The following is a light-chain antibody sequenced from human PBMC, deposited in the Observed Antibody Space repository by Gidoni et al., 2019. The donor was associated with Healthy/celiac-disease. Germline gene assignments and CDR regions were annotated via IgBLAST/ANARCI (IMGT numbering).Light chain of an antibody. CDR2: GAS. V-gene: IGKV3-20*01. CDR1: QSVSSSY. Sequence: IVLTQSPGTLSLSPGERATLSCRASQSVSSSYLAWYQQKPGQAPRLLIYGASSRATGIPDRVSGSGSGTDFTLTISRLEPEDFAVYYCQQYGSSPLTFGQGTKVEIK. CDR3: QQYGSSPLT. J-gene: IGKJ1*01.